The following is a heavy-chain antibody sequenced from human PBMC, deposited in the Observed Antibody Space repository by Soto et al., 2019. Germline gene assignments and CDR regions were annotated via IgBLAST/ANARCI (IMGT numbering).Heavy chain of an antibody. J-gene: IGHJ4*02. CDR1: GFTFSSLD. D-gene: IGHD7-27*01. CDR3: AKASVGMWSDFDY. Sequence: EVQLLESGGGLVQPGESLTLSCAASGFTFSSLDMSWVRQAPGKGLAWVSAISGGGGNTYYAESVQGRFTISRDNSKRTLYLQVNSLRAEDTAIYSCAKASVGMWSDFDYWGQGTLVTVSS. V-gene: IGHV3-23*01. CDR2: ISGGGGNT.